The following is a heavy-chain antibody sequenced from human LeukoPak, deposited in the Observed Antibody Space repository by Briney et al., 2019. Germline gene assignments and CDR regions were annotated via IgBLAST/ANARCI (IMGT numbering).Heavy chain of an antibody. CDR3: ARRGVVAPYNWFDP. J-gene: IGHJ5*02. CDR2: IYYSGST. CDR1: GGSISSSSYY. Sequence: PSETLSLTCTVSGGSISSSSYYWGWIRQPPGKGLEWIGSIYYSGSTYYNPFLKSRVTISVDTSKNQFSLKLSSVTAADTAVYYCARRGVVAPYNWFDPWGQGTLVTVSS. V-gene: IGHV4-39*01. D-gene: IGHD3-22*01.